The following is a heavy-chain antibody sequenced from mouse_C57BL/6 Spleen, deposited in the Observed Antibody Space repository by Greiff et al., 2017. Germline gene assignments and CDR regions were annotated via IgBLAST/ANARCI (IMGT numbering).Heavy chain of an antibody. Sequence: QVQLQQPGTELVKPGASVKLSCKASGYTFTSYWMHWVKQRPGQGLEWIGNINPSNGGTNYNEKFKSKATLTVDKSSSTAYMQLSSLPSEYSAVYYCAGEGTYYRNYGAFDYGGQGTLSQSPQ. V-gene: IGHV1-53*01. CDR2: INPSNGGT. D-gene: IGHD2-5*01. CDR3: AGEGTYYRNYGAFDY. CDR1: GYTFTSYW. J-gene: IGHJ2*01.